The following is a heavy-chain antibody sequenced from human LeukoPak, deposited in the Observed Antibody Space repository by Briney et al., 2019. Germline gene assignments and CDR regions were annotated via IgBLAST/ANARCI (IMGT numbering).Heavy chain of an antibody. Sequence: KPSETLSLTCTVSGGSISSYYWRWIRQPAGKGLEWIGRIYTSGSTNYNPSLKSRATISVDKSKNQFSLKLSSVTAADTAVYYCAREPQPYYDFWSGRNWFDPWGRGALVTVSS. CDR1: GGSISSYY. V-gene: IGHV4-4*07. J-gene: IGHJ5*02. CDR2: IYTSGST. D-gene: IGHD3-3*01. CDR3: AREPQPYYDFWSGRNWFDP.